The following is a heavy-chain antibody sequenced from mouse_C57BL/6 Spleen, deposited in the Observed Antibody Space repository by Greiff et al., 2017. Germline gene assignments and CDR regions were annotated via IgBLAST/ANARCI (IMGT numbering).Heavy chain of an antibody. CDR2: ISDGGSYT. V-gene: IGHV5-4*01. Sequence: EVKLMESGGGLVKPGGSLKLSCAASGFTFSSYAMSWVRQTPEKRLEWVATISDGGSYTYYTDNVKGRFTISRDNAKNNLYLQMSHLKSEDTAMYYCAREGDYGSSYSAMDYWGQGTSVTVSS. CDR3: AREGDYGSSYSAMDY. CDR1: GFTFSSYA. D-gene: IGHD1-1*01. J-gene: IGHJ4*01.